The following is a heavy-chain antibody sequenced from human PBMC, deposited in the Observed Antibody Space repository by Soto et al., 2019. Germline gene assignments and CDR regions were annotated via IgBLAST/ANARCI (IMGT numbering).Heavy chain of an antibody. CDR3: ARDRGEYTSSWFWYFSH. Sequence: SETLSLTCSVSGASISSFNWNWVRQPAGKGPEWVGRLNIAGTINYNPSLKSRITMSMDTSKNQISLHLRSVTAADTAIYYCARDRGEYTSSWFWYFSHWGHGTLVTVS. J-gene: IGHJ2*01. CDR1: GASISSFN. D-gene: IGHD6-13*01. CDR2: LNIAGTI. V-gene: IGHV4-4*07.